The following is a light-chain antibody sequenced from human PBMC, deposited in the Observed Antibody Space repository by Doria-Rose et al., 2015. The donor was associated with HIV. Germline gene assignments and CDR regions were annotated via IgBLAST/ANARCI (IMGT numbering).Light chain of an antibody. CDR2: DGS. V-gene: IGKV3-20*01. J-gene: IGKJ1*01. Sequence: TQSPGTLSLSPGERATLSCRASQSFSSTYLARNQQKPVQAPSLLIYDGSTRATGIPDRFSASGSGTDFTHTINRLEPEDFALYYCHQYGTSWTFGQGTKVEI. CDR3: HQYGTSWT. CDR1: QSFSSTY.